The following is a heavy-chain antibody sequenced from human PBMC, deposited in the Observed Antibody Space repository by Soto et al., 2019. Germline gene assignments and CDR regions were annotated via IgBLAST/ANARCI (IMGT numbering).Heavy chain of an antibody. Sequence: EVQLVESGGGLVLPGGSLRLSCAASGFALGGYWMHWVRQAPGKGLVWVSRINGDGSSTSYADSVEGRFTVSRDKARNTLYLHMKGLRVEDTAVYHCARGHFNVAPWGPGTLVTVSS. CDR3: ARGHFNVAP. J-gene: IGHJ5*02. CDR2: INGDGSST. V-gene: IGHV3-74*01. CDR1: GFALGGYW. D-gene: IGHD2-21*01.